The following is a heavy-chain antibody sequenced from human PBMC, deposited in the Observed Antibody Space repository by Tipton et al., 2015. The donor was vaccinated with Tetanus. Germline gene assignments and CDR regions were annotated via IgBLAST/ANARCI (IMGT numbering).Heavy chain of an antibody. D-gene: IGHD3-22*01. CDR2: ISAYNGNT. CDR3: ARYVGRNFYDSSFYYMVV. CDR1: GYTFTSYG. V-gene: IGHV1-18*01. Sequence: QLVQSGAEVKKPGASVKVSCKASGYTFTSYGISWVRQAPGQGLEWMGWISAYNGNTNYAQKLQGRATMTTGTSTSTAYMELRSLSSGNTAFYFFARYVGRNFYDSSFYYMVVWGKVTPFIVSS. J-gene: IGHJ6*03.